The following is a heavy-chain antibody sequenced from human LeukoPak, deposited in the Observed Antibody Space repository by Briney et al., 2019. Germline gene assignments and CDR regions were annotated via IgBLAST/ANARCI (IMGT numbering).Heavy chain of an antibody. J-gene: IGHJ4*02. CDR2: IIPILGIA. CDR1: GYTFTSYG. V-gene: IGHV1-69*04. D-gene: IGHD6-19*01. Sequence: ASVKVSCKASGYTFTSYGISWVRQAPGQGLEWMGRIIPILGIANYAQKFQGRVTITADKSTSTAYMELSSLRSEDTAVYYCARDLAVAEDYWGQGTLVTVSS. CDR3: ARDLAVAEDY.